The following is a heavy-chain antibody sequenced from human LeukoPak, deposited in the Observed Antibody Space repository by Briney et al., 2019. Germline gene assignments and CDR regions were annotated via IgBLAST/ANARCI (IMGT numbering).Heavy chain of an antibody. D-gene: IGHD2-2*01. CDR1: GGSFSGYY. J-gene: IGHJ5*02. Sequence: SETLSLTCAVYGGSFSGYYWSWIRQPPGKGLEWIGEINHSGSTNYNPSLKSRVTISVDTSKSQFSLKLSSVTAADTAVYYCARSPRRRDIVVVPAANWFDPWGQGTLVTVSS. CDR2: INHSGST. V-gene: IGHV4-34*01. CDR3: ARSPRRRDIVVVPAANWFDP.